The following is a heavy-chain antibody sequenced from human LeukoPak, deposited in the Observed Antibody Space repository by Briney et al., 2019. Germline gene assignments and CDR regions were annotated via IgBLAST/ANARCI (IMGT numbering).Heavy chain of an antibody. Sequence: SETLSLTCTVSGGSISSSSYYWGWIRQPPGKGLEWIGSIYYSGSTYYSPSLKSRVTMSVDTSKNQFSLKLSSVTAADTAVYYCARDQKGYCSSTSCYKYNWLDPWGQGTLVTVSS. CDR2: IYYSGST. D-gene: IGHD2-2*02. J-gene: IGHJ5*02. V-gene: IGHV4-39*07. CDR1: GGSISSSSYY. CDR3: ARDQKGYCSSTSCYKYNWLDP.